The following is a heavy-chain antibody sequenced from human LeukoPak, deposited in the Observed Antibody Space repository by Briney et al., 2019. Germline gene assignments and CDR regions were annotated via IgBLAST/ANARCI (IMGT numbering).Heavy chain of an antibody. CDR3: ARDAGHWSIDP. CDR1: GGSISSYY. CDR2: IYYSGST. D-gene: IGHD3-3*01. J-gene: IGHJ5*02. Sequence: SETLSLTCTVSGGSISSYYWSWIRQPPGKGLEWIGYIYYSGSTNYNPSLKSRVTISVDTSKNQFSLKLSSVTAADTAVYYCARDAGHWSIDPWGQGTLVTVSS. V-gene: IGHV4-59*01.